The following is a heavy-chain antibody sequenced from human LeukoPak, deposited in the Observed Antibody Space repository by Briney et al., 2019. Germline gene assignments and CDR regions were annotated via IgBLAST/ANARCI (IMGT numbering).Heavy chain of an antibody. D-gene: IGHD3-10*01. J-gene: IGHJ4*02. Sequence: SETLSLTCAVYGGSFSGYYWSWIRQPPGKGLEWIGEINHSGSTNYNPSLKSRVTISVDTSKNQFSLKLSSVTAADTAVSYCAGGGFMVRGVIPRDYWGQGTLVTVSS. CDR3: AGGGFMVRGVIPRDY. CDR1: GGSFSGYY. V-gene: IGHV4-34*01. CDR2: INHSGST.